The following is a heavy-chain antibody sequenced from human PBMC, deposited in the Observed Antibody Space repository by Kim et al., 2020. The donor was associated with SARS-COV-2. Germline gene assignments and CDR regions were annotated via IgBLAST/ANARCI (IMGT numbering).Heavy chain of an antibody. CDR1: GGSISSSSYY. CDR3: ARLRIQQLAEPFDY. D-gene: IGHD6-6*01. J-gene: IGHJ4*01. V-gene: IGHV4-39*01. Sequence: SETLSLTCTVSGGSISSSSYYWGWIRQPPGKGLEWIGSIYYSGSTYYNPSLKSRVTISVDTSKNQFSLKLSSVTAADTAVYYCARLRIQQLAEPFDYWG. CDR2: IYYSGST.